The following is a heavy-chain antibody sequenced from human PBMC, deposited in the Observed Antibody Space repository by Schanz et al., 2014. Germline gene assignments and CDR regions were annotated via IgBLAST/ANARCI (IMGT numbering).Heavy chain of an antibody. V-gene: IGHV1-46*03. J-gene: IGHJ4*02. CDR1: GYTFTNFF. Sequence: QVQLVQSGTEAKKPGASVKVSCKASGYTFTNFFLHWVRQAPGQGLEWMGIINPIGGSTTYAQKFRGAVTLTTDTSTDTAYLELTSLRSEDTAVYYCARGSPENMIRGELDYWGQGTLVTVSS. CDR3: ARGSPENMIRGELDY. D-gene: IGHD3-10*01. CDR2: INPIGGST.